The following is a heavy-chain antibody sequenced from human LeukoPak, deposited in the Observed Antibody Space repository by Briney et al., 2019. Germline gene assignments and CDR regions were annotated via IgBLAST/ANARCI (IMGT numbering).Heavy chain of an antibody. CDR1: GCSISSSSYY. Sequence: SETLSLTCTVSGCSISSSSYYWGWIRQPPGKGREWIGSIYYSGSTYYNPSLKSRVTISVDTSKNQFSLKLSSVTAADTAVYYCARCITMVRGGQYYFDYWGQGTLVTVSS. J-gene: IGHJ4*02. CDR3: ARCITMVRGGQYYFDY. CDR2: IYYSGST. D-gene: IGHD3-10*01. V-gene: IGHV4-39*01.